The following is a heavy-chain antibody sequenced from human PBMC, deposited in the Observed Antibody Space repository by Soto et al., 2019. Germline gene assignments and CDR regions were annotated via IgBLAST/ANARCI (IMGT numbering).Heavy chain of an antibody. CDR1: GYTFTSYD. Sequence: VASVKVSCKASGYTFTSYDINWVRQATGQGLEWMGWMNPNSGNTGYAQKFQGRVTMTRNTSISTAYMELSSLRSEDTAVYYCARESQQVAGYYYYYMDVWGKGTTVTVSS. J-gene: IGHJ6*03. CDR2: MNPNSGNT. V-gene: IGHV1-8*01. CDR3: ARESQQVAGYYYYYMDV.